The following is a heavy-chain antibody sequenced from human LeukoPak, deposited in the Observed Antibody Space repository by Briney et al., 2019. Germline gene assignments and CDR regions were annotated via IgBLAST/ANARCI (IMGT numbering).Heavy chain of an antibody. D-gene: IGHD5-18*01. CDR1: GYTFTGYY. J-gene: IGHJ5*02. V-gene: IGHV1-2*02. CDR3: ARDFRAAMVSDWFDP. CDR2: INPNSGGT. Sequence: ASVKVSCTASGYTFTGYYMHWARQAPGQGLEWMGWINPNSGGTNYAQKFQGRVTMTRDTSISTAYMELSRLRSDDTAVYYCARDFRAAMVSDWFDPWGQGTLVTVSS.